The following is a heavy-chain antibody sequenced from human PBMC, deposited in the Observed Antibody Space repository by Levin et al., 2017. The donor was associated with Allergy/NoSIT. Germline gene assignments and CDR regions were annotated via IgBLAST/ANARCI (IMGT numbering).Heavy chain of an antibody. V-gene: IGHV4-39*01. D-gene: IGHD2-15*01. Sequence: PSETLSLTCTVSGGSISSSSYYWGWIRQPPGTGLEWIGSIYYSGSTYYNPSLKSRVTISVDTSKNQFSMKLSSVTAADTAVYYCARRDRYCSGGSCYSGYWYFDLWGRGTLVTVSS. CDR2: IYYSGST. J-gene: IGHJ2*01. CDR3: ARRDRYCSGGSCYSGYWYFDL. CDR1: GGSISSSSYY.